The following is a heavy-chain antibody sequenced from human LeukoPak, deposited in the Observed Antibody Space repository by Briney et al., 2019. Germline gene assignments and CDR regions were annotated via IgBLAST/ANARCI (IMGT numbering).Heavy chain of an antibody. D-gene: IGHD2-15*01. CDR2: IIPIFGTA. J-gene: IGHJ4*02. CDR1: GGTFSSYA. CDR3: AREGRIFPQGFDY. V-gene: IGHV1-69*06. Sequence: SVKVSCKASGGTFSSYAISWVRQAPGQGLEWMGGIIPIFGTANYAQKFQGRVTITADKSTSTAYMELSSLRSEDSAVYYCAREGRIFPQGFDYWGQGTLVTVSS.